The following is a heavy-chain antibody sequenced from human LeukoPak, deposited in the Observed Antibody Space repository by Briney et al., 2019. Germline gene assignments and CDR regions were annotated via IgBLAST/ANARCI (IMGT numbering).Heavy chain of an antibody. CDR3: ARVGMISYSFDY. D-gene: IGHD2-21*01. V-gene: IGHV3-21*01. CDR2: ISTSSSYI. CDR1: GFTFSSYN. J-gene: IGHJ4*02. Sequence: GGSLRLSCAASGFTFSSYNMNWVRQAPGKGLEWVSSISTSSSYIYYADSVKGRFTISRDNAKNSLYLQMNTLRAEDTAVYYCARVGMISYSFDYWGQGTLVTVSS.